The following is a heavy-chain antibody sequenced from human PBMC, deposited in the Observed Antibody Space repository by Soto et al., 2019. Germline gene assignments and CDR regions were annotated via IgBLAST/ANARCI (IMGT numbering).Heavy chain of an antibody. CDR3: ARDVGPVTIFGEALSGYFDF. D-gene: IGHD3-3*01. J-gene: IGHJ4*02. V-gene: IGHV3-7*03. CDR1: GFSFGNYW. CDR2: KKEDGSER. Sequence: PGGSLRLSCAVSGFSFGNYWMSWVRQAPGKGLEWLASKKEDGSERYYLDSVKGRFTISRDNAKDSLSLQMNSLRGEDTAFYYCARDVGPVTIFGEALSGYFDFWGQGTLVTVSS.